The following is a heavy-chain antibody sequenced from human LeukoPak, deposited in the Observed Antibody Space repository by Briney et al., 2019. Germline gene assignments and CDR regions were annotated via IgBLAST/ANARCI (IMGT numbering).Heavy chain of an antibody. Sequence: GGSLRLSCAASGFTFSTYPMNWVRQAPGKGLEWVSSISSSSSNIYYADSVKGRFTISRDNAMNSVYLQMNSLRVEDTAVYYCARGYQRPDYWGQGTLITVSS. CDR2: ISSSSSNI. V-gene: IGHV3-21*01. D-gene: IGHD2-2*01. CDR1: GFTFSTYP. J-gene: IGHJ4*02. CDR3: ARGYQRPDY.